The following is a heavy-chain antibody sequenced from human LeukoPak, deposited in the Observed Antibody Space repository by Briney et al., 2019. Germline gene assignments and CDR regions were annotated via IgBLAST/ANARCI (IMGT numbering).Heavy chain of an antibody. Sequence: SETLSLTCAVSGGSISSSDWWSWGRQPPGRGLEWIGYIYRSENPTYNPSLKGRVTMSADKSKNQFSLRLSSVTAADTAVYYCARDPHCSSTNCPFDYWGQGTLVTVSS. V-gene: IGHV4-4*02. CDR2: IYRSENP. J-gene: IGHJ4*02. D-gene: IGHD2-2*01. CDR3: ARDPHCSSTNCPFDY. CDR1: GGSISSSDW.